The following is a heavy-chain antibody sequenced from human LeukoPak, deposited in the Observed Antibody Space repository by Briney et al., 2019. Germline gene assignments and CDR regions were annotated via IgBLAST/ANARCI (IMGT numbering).Heavy chain of an antibody. CDR1: GFTVSSDY. Sequence: GALSLSCAASGFTVSSDYMSWVRQAPGKGLEWVSVIYSGGSTYYADSVKGRFTISRDNSKNTLSLQMNSLRAEDTAVYYCVRKAAFDIWGQGTMVTVSS. V-gene: IGHV3-66*01. J-gene: IGHJ3*02. CDR2: IYSGGST. CDR3: VRKAAFDI.